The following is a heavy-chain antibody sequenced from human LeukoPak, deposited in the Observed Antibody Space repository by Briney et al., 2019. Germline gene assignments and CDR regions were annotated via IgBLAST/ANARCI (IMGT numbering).Heavy chain of an antibody. CDR3: ATRSGDFWSGYVD. J-gene: IGHJ4*02. V-gene: IGHV1-24*01. CDR2: FDPEEAKM. Sequence: GASVKVSCKVSGYSLTELSMQWVRQAPGKGLECLGGFDPEEAKMVYAQKFQGRVTMTEDTSTDTVYMELRGLRSEDTAVYYCATRSGDFWSGYVDWGQGTLVIVSS. D-gene: IGHD3-3*01. CDR1: GYSLTELS.